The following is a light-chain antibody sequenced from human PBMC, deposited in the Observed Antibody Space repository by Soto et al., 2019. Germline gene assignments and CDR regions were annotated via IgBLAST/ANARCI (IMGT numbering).Light chain of an antibody. J-gene: IGLJ1*01. V-gene: IGLV2-23*02. CDR1: SSDVGSYDL. CDR2: EVS. CDR3: CSFAHGSTLYV. Sequence: LTQPASVSGSPGQSITISCTGSSSDVGSYDLVSWYQHHPGKAPKLIIYEVSKRPSGVSNRFSGSKSGNTASLTISGLQAEDEADYYCCSFAHGSTLYVFGIGTKVTVL.